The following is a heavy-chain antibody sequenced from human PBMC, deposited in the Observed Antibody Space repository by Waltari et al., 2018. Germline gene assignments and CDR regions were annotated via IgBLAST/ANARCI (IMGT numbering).Heavy chain of an antibody. CDR2: IYSGGST. J-gene: IGHJ3*02. Sequence: EVQLVESGGGLIQPGGSLRLSCAASGFTVSSSYMLGVRQAPGKGLEWVSLIYSGGSTNYADSVKGRFTISRDDSKNTLYLQMNSLRAEDTAVYYCARETYYDRSGYFRLGAFDIWGQGTVVTVSS. V-gene: IGHV3-53*01. D-gene: IGHD3-22*01. CDR1: GFTVSSSY. CDR3: ARETYYDRSGYFRLGAFDI.